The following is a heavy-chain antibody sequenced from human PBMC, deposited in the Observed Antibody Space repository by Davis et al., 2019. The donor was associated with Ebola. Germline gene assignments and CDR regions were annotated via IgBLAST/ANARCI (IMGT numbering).Heavy chain of an antibody. CDR2: IYPGDSET. CDR3: ARRNRFGELLYGDY. V-gene: IGHV5-51*01. Sequence: PGGSLRLSCKGSGYSFTSYWIAWVRQMPGKGLEWMGIIYPGDSETRYSPSFQGQVTISVDKSISTAYLQWSSLKASDTAMYYCARRNRFGELLYGDYWGQGTLVTVSS. J-gene: IGHJ4*02. D-gene: IGHD3-10*01. CDR1: GYSFTSYW.